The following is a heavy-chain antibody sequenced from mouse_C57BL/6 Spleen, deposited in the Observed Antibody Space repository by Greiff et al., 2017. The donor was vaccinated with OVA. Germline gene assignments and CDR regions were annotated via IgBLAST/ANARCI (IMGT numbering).Heavy chain of an antibody. Sequence: EVMLVESGGGLVKPGGSLKLSCAASGFTFSDYGMHWVRQAPEKGLEWVAYISSGSSTIYYADTVKGRFTISRDNAKNTLFLQMTSLRSEDTAMYYCARGGANWDVHWYFDVWGTGTTVTVSS. CDR1: GFTFSDYG. D-gene: IGHD4-1*01. CDR2: ISSGSSTI. V-gene: IGHV5-17*01. CDR3: ARGGANWDVHWYFDV. J-gene: IGHJ1*03.